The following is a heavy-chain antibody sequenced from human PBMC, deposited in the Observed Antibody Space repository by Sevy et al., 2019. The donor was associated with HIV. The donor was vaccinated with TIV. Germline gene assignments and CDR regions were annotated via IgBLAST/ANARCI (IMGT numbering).Heavy chain of an antibody. D-gene: IGHD2-21*02. CDR1: GFKFDSYA. CDR2: ITGSGENA. J-gene: IGHJ3*02. Sequence: GGSLRLSCAASGFKFDSYAMNWVRQAPGKGLEWVSSITGSGENAYYTDSVKGRFTFSRDNSKNTLYLQMNSLRAEETAVYYCAKGAYCGRNCLTWSAFDIWGQGTMVTVSS. CDR3: AKGAYCGRNCLTWSAFDI. V-gene: IGHV3-23*01.